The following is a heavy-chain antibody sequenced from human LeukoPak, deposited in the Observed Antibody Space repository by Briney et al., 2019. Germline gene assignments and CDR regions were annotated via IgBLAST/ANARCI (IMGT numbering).Heavy chain of an antibody. CDR2: ISSSSSPI. CDR1: GFTLSSYS. J-gene: IGHJ6*03. D-gene: IGHD3-3*01. Sequence: GGPLRLSCAASGFTLSSYSMNWLRPPPGKRLEWVAYISSSSSPIYYAHSVKGRFTITKDNAKNSLYLQMNSLRAEDTAVYYCARDQCWSGQPGYYYYYMDVWGKGTTVTVSS. V-gene: IGHV3-48*01. CDR3: ARDQCWSGQPGYYYYYMDV.